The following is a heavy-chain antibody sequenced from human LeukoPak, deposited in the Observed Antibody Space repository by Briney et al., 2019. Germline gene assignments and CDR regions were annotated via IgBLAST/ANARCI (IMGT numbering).Heavy chain of an antibody. CDR1: GFTFSSYD. CDR2: IGTAGDT. J-gene: IGHJ6*02. CDR3: ARARYSSSWYTEDYGMDV. Sequence: GSLRLSCAASGFTFSSYDMHWVRQATGKGLEWVSAIGTAGDTYYPGSVKGRFTISRENAKNSLYLQMNSLRAEDTAVYYCARARYSSSWYTEDYGMDVWGQGTTVTVSS. D-gene: IGHD6-13*01. V-gene: IGHV3-13*01.